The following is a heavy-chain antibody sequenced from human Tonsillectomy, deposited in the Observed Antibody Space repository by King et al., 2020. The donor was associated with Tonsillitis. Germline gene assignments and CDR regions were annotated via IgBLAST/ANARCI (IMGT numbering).Heavy chain of an antibody. J-gene: IGHJ6*03. CDR1: GGSISSYY. CDR2: IYYSGST. V-gene: IGHV4-59*01. Sequence: QLQESGPGLVKPSETLSLTCTVSGGSISSYYWSWIRQPPGKGLEWIGYIYYSGSTNYNPSLKSRVTISVDTSKNQFSLKLSSVTAADTAVYYCARVIAAAGLGYYYYYMDVWGKGTTVTVSS. D-gene: IGHD6-13*01. CDR3: ARVIAAAGLGYYYYYMDV.